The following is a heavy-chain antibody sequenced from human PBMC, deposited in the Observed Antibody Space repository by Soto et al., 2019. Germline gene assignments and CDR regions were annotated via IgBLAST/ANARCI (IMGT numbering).Heavy chain of an antibody. V-gene: IGHV4-61*01. J-gene: IGHJ6*02. Sequence: QVQLQESGPGLVKPSETLSLTCSVSGGSVSSGSYYWHWIRPPPGKGLEWIGYVYYTGNTNYNPSLKSRVTISVDKSKDQFSLKLSSVTAADTAVYYCAGAYYDIMTGSSIGFYGMDVWGQGTTVTVSS. D-gene: IGHD3-9*01. CDR3: AGAYYDIMTGSSIGFYGMDV. CDR2: VYYTGNT. CDR1: GGSVSSGSYY.